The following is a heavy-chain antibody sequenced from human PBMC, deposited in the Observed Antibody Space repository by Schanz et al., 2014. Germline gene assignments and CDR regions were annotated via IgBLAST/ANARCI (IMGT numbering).Heavy chain of an antibody. CDR3: ARDIQYHYDTSGPVGAFDI. Sequence: QVQLVQSGAEVKKPGASVKVSCKASGYTFTSSGFSWVRQAPGQGLEWMGKIIPILGRENYAQKFQGRVTITADISTSTAYMDLSSLRSDDTAVYYCARDIQYHYDTSGPVGAFDIWGQGTVVTVSS. V-gene: IGHV1-69*04. J-gene: IGHJ3*02. D-gene: IGHD3-22*01. CDR2: IIPILGRE. CDR1: GYTFTSSG.